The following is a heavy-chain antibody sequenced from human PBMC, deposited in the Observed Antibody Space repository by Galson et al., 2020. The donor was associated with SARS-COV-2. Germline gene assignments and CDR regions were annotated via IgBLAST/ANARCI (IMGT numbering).Heavy chain of an antibody. Sequence: GGSLRLSCAASGFTFSSYGMHWVRQAPGKGLEWVAVIWYDGSNKYYADSVKGRFTISRDNSKNTLYLQMNSLRAEDTAVYYCAREDRYGDYSGALGYWGQGTLVTVSS. J-gene: IGHJ4*02. D-gene: IGHD4-17*01. CDR2: IWYDGSNK. V-gene: IGHV3-33*01. CDR3: AREDRYGDYSGALGY. CDR1: GFTFSSYG.